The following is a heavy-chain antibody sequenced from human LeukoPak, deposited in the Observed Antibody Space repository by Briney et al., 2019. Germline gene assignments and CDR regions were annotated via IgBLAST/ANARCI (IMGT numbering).Heavy chain of an antibody. V-gene: IGHV4-4*02. CDR2: IYHSGST. J-gene: IGHJ4*02. CDR3: ATSTVMNHYCFDY. Sequence: PSETLSLTCAVSGGSMSSTKWWSWVRQPPGKGLEWIGEIYHSGSTNYNPSLKRRITISVDKSKNQVSLNLTSVTAADTAVYYCATSTVMNHYCFDYWAQGTLVTVSS. CDR1: GGSMSSTKW. D-gene: IGHD1-14*01.